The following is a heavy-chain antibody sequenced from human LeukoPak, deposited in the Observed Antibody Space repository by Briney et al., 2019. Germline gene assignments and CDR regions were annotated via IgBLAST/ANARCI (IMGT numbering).Heavy chain of an antibody. CDR3: ARMYCSSTSCSGGVNWFDP. CDR1: GGSISSGGYY. Sequence: SETLSLTCTVSGGSISSGGYYWSWIRQHPGKGLEWIGYIYYSGSTYYNPSLKSRVTISVDTSKNQFSLKLSSVTAADTAVYYCARMYCSSTSCSGGVNWFDPWGQGTLVTVSS. D-gene: IGHD2-2*01. CDR2: IYYSGST. V-gene: IGHV4-31*03. J-gene: IGHJ5*02.